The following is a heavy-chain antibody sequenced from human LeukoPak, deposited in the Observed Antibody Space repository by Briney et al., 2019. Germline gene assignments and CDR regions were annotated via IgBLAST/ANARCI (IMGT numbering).Heavy chain of an antibody. CDR1: GYTFTGYY. Sequence: ASVRVSCTASGYTFTGYYMHWVRQAPGQGLEWMGWIHPNSGGTKYAQRFQGRVTVTRDTSISTVYMELSRLRSDDTAVYYCARWGKYYYDSSGYYYWGQGTLVSVSS. D-gene: IGHD3-22*01. CDR2: IHPNSGGT. CDR3: ARWGKYYYDSSGYYY. V-gene: IGHV1-2*02. J-gene: IGHJ4*02.